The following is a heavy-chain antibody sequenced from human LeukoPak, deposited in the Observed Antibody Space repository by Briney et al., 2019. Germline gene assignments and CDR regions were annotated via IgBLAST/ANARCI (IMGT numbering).Heavy chain of an antibody. CDR2: ISSSSSYI. D-gene: IGHD3-10*01. V-gene: IGHV3-21*01. J-gene: IGHJ4*02. Sequence: GGSLRLSCAASGFTFSSYSMNWVRQAPGKGLEWVSSISSSSSYIYYADSVKGRFTISRDNAKNSLYLQVNSLRAEDTAVYYCALQSNVGLFDYWGQGTLVTVSS. CDR1: GFTFSSYS. CDR3: ALQSNVGLFDY.